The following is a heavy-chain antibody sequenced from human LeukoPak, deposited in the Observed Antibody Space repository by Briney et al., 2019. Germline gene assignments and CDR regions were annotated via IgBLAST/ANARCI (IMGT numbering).Heavy chain of an antibody. CDR3: ARQELRGPFDY. CDR2: IYHSGST. D-gene: IGHD3-10*01. J-gene: IGHJ4*02. V-gene: IGHV4-30-2*01. CDR1: GGSISSGGYY. Sequence: PSQTLSLTCTVSGGSISSGGYYWSWIRQPPGKGLEWIGYIYHSGSTYYNPSLKSRVTISVDRSKNQFSQKLSSVTAADTAVYYCARQELRGPFDYWGQGTLVTVSS.